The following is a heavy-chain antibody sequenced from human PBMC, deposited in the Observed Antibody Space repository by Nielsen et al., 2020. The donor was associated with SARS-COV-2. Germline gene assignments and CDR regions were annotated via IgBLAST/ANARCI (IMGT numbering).Heavy chain of an antibody. V-gene: IGHV3-23*01. CDR1: GFTFSSYA. CDR3: AKVSAIIVGATTDY. CDR2: ISGSGGST. Sequence: GESLKISCAASGFTFSSYAMSWVRQAPGKGLEWVSAISGSGGSTYYADSVKGRFTISRDNSKNTLYLQMNSLRAEDTAVCYCAKVSAIIVGATTDYWGQGTLVTVSS. J-gene: IGHJ4*02. D-gene: IGHD1-26*01.